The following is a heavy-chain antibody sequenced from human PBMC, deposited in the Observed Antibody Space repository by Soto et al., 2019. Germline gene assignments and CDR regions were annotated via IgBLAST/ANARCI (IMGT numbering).Heavy chain of an antibody. CDR1: GFTFSSYW. J-gene: IGHJ4*02. V-gene: IGHV3-7*01. D-gene: IGHD2-21*01. CDR3: ARVAYVDESFDY. CDR2: TKPDGSEK. Sequence: EVHLVESGGGLVQPGGSVRLSCAASGFTFSSYWMTWVRQAPGKGLEWVANTKPDGSEKNYVGSVKGRFTISRDNAKNSLFLQMDSLRAEDTAVYYCARVAYVDESFDYWGQRTLVTVSS.